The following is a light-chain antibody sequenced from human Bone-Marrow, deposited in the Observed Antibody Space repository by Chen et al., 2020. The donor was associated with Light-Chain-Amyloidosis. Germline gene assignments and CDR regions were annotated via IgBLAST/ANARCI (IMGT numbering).Light chain of an antibody. CDR1: SGDVGTYNY. J-gene: IGLJ1*01. Sequence: QSALTQPASVSGSPGQSITISCTGTSGDVGTYNYVSWYQQPPCKAPKVMIYAVSNRPSGVSNRFSGSEAGNTASLTISGLQAEDEADYYCSSFTSSSSYVFGPGTKVTVL. CDR2: AVS. V-gene: IGLV2-14*01. CDR3: SSFTSSSSYV.